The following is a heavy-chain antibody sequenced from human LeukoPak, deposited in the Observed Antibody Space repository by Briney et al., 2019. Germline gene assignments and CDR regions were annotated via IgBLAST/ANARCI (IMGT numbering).Heavy chain of an antibody. Sequence: SETLSLTCTVSGGSINIYYWSWIRQPAGKGLEWIGRIYTSGSTNCNPSLKTRVTMSVDTSKNQFSLKLSSVTAADTAVYYCPGGPLRMTRGSAPWAQGPRVTVSS. V-gene: IGHV4-4*07. CDR3: PGGPLRMTRGSAP. J-gene: IGHJ5*02. CDR2: IYTSGST. CDR1: GGSINIYY. D-gene: IGHD2-15*01.